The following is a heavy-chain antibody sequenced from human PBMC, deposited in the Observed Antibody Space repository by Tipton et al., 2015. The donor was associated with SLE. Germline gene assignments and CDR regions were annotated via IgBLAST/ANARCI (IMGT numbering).Heavy chain of an antibody. CDR3: ARHQRTGGWFDP. CDR2: IYYSGST. J-gene: IGHJ5*02. Sequence: TLSLTCTVSGGSISSYYWSWIRQPPGKGLEWIGYIYYSGSTNYNPSLKSRVTISVDTSKNQFSLKLSSVTAADTAVYYCARHQRTGGWFDPWGQGTLVTASS. CDR1: GGSISSYY. V-gene: IGHV4-59*08. D-gene: IGHD3-10*01.